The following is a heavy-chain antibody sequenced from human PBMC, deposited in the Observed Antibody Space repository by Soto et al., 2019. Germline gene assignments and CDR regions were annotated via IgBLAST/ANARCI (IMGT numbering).Heavy chain of an antibody. CDR3: ARDAGIAAAGYL. J-gene: IGHJ4*02. CDR1: GGTFSSYT. Sequence: ASVKVSCKASGGTFSSYTISWVRQAPGQGLEWMGRIIPILGIANYAQKFQGRVTITADKSTSTAYMELSSLRSEDTAVYYCARDAGIAAAGYLWGQGTLVTVSS. V-gene: IGHV1-69*04. D-gene: IGHD6-13*01. CDR2: IIPILGIA.